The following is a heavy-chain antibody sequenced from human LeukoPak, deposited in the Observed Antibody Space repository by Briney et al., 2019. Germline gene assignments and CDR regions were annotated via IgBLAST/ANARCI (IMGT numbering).Heavy chain of an antibody. D-gene: IGHD5-18*01. CDR2: ISDNGGST. V-gene: IGHV3-23*01. CDR3: AKDWIQFNRVFDCFDS. CDR1: GVTFSRNA. J-gene: IGHJ4*02. Sequence: PGGSLRLSCVVSGVTFSRNAMSWVRQAPGKGLEWVSSISDNGGSTYYADSVKGRFTISRDNSKNTVNLQMNRLRVEDTAMYYCAKDWIQFNRVFDCFDSWGQGTLVTVSS.